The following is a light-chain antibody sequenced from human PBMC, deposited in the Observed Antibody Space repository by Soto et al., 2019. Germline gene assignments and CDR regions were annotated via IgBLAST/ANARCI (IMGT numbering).Light chain of an antibody. CDR3: LQFHNLPT. J-gene: IGKJ4*01. Sequence: DIQMTQSPSSLSASVGDRVTITCQASQDISNYLNWYQHKPGKAPKILIYDASTLETGVPSRFSGSGSGTDFTFTIISLQPEDIATYYCLQFHNLPTFGGGTKVDIK. CDR1: QDISNY. CDR2: DAS. V-gene: IGKV1-33*01.